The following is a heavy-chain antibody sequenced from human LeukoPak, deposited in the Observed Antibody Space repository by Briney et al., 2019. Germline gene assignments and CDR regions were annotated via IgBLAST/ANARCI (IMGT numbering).Heavy chain of an antibody. CDR3: VRDLLGLTQKYFDS. CDR1: GFTFSVYG. Sequence: GGSLRLSCAASGFTFSVYGMHWVRQGPGKGLEGVAYICNDGSKTFYANSVEGRFTISRDTSANTLYLQMNGLRHEDTAVYNCVRDLLGLTQKYFDSWGQGTLVTVSS. V-gene: IGHV3-30*02. CDR2: ICNDGSKT. D-gene: IGHD1-14*01. J-gene: IGHJ4*02.